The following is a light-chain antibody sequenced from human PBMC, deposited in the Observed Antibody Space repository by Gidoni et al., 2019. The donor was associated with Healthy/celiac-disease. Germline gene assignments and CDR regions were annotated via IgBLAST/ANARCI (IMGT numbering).Light chain of an antibody. CDR2: GAS. CDR1: HSVSSSY. J-gene: IGKJ4*01. CDR3: QQYGSSPLT. Sequence: EIVLTQSPGPLSLSPGERATLSCRASHSVSSSYLAWYQQKPGQAPRLLIYGASSRDTGIPDRFSGSGSGTDFTLTISRLEPEDFAVYYCQQYGSSPLTFGGGTKVEIK. V-gene: IGKV3-20*01.